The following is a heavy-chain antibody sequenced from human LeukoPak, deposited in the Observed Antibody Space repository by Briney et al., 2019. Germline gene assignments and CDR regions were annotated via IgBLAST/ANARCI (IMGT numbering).Heavy chain of an antibody. J-gene: IGHJ4*02. D-gene: IGHD4-17*01. CDR3: ARHVDSGGNFYFDY. CDR2: IRDSGGNT. Sequence: GGSLRLSCEASGFSLGDHGVAWVRQAPGKGLEWVSSIRDSGGNTYQGDSLEGRFTISRDNSKNTLYLQMNSLRADDTAFYYCARHVDSGGNFYFDYWGQGTLVTVSS. CDR1: GFSLGDHG. V-gene: IGHV3-23*01.